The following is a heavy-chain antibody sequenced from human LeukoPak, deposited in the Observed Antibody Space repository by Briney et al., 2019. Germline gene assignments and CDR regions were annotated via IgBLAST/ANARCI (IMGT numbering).Heavy chain of an antibody. J-gene: IGHJ4*02. CDR1: GFTFSSYG. Sequence: PGGSLRLSCAASGFTFSSYGMHWVRQAPGKGLEWVAVIWYDGSNKYYADSVKDRFTISRDNSKNTLYLQMNSLRAEDTAVYYCAKDQDSSGYYLDDYWGQGTLVTVSS. CDR2: IWYDGSNK. V-gene: IGHV3-33*06. CDR3: AKDQDSSGYYLDDY. D-gene: IGHD3-22*01.